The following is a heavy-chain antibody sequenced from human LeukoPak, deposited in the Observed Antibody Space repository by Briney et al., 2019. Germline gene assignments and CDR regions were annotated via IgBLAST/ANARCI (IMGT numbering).Heavy chain of an antibody. CDR2: IYTSGST. J-gene: IGHJ6*03. V-gene: IGHV4-4*07. D-gene: IGHD6-13*01. CDR1: GGSISSYY. CDR3: ARGGRYMSASWYRSVYYYMDV. Sequence: SETLSLTCTVSGGSISSYYWSWIRQPAGKGLEWVGRIYTSGSTNYNPSLKSRVTISVDKSKNQFSLKLSSVTAADTAVYFCARGGRYMSASWYRSVYYYMDVWGKGTTVTVSS.